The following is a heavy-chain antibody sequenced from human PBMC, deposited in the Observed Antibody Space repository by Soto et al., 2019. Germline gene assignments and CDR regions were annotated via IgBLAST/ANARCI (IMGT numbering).Heavy chain of an antibody. V-gene: IGHV3-64D*08. J-gene: IGHJ4*02. CDR2: ISNNGGST. D-gene: IGHD3-10*01. Sequence: EMQVVESGGGLVQPGGSLRLSCSASGFTFSSYGMHWVRQAPGKGLEYVSAISNNGGSTYYADSVKGRFTISRDNSKNTLYLQMSSLRPDDTAVYHCVKDVSGTYYSAYYFDAWGQGTLVTVSS. CDR3: VKDVSGTYYSAYYFDA. CDR1: GFTFSSYG.